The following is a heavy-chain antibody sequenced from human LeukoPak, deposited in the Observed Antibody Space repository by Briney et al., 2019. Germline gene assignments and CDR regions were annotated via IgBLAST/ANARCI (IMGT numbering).Heavy chain of an antibody. V-gene: IGHV7-4-1*02. J-gene: IGHJ6*03. CDR3: ARLWFGELFTDYYYYMDV. CDR1: GYTFTSYA. CDR2: INTNTGNP. Sequence: ASVKVSCKASGYTFTSYAMNWVRQAPGQGLEWMGWINTNTGNPMYAQGFTGRFVFSLDTSVSTAYLQISSLKAEDTAVYYCARLWFGELFTDYYYYMDVWGKGTTVTVSS. D-gene: IGHD3-10*01.